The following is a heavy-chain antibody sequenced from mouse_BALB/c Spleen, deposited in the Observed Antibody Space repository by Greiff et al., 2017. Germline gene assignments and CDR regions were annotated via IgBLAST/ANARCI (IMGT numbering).Heavy chain of an antibody. CDR1: GYTFTDYA. D-gene: IGHD2-10*02. CDR3: ARGGGYGKAMDY. CDR2: ISTYYGDA. V-gene: IGHV1S137*01. Sequence: QVQLQQSGAELVRPGVSVKISCKGSGYTFTDYAMHWVKLSHAKSLEWIGVISTYYGDASYNQKFKGKATMTVDKSSSTAYMELARLTSEDSAIYYCARGGGYGKAMDYWGQGTSVTVSS. J-gene: IGHJ4*01.